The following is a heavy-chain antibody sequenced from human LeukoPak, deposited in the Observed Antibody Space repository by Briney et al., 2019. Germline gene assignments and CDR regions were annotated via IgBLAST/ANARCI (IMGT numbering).Heavy chain of an antibody. J-gene: IGHJ4*02. CDR2: ISGTSRYI. CDR3: ARGHSTVTTFSFDY. V-gene: IGHV3-21*01. Sequence: GGSLRLSCAASVCIFSNYSMNWVRQAPGKGLEWVSSISGTSRYIYYADSVKGRFTVSRDNAKKSLYLQMNSLRADDSAVYYCARGHSTVTTFSFDYWGQGTLVTVSS. CDR1: VCIFSNYS. D-gene: IGHD4-11*01.